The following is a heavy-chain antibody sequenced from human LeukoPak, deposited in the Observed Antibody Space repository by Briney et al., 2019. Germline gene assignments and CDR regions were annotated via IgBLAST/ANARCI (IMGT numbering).Heavy chain of an antibody. V-gene: IGHV4-34*01. CDR1: GGSFSGYY. Sequence: PSETLSLTCAVYGGSFSGYYWSWLRQPPGKGLEWIGEINHSGSTNYNPSLKSRVTISVDTSKNQFSLKLSSVTAADTAVYYCARENCGGDCSFDYWGQGTLVTVSS. CDR2: INHSGST. D-gene: IGHD2-21*02. J-gene: IGHJ4*02. CDR3: ARENCGGDCSFDY.